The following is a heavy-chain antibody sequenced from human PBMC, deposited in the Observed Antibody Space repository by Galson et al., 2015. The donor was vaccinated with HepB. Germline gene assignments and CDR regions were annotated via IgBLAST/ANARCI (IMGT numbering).Heavy chain of an antibody. CDR1: GYTFTSYY. CDR2: INPSGGST. J-gene: IGHJ3*02. Sequence: SVKVSCKASGYTFTSYYMHWVRQAPGQGLEWMGIINPSGGSTSYAQKFQGRVTMTRDTSTSTVYMELSSLRSEDTAVYYCASLVGMATMGPNPVGGHDAFDIWGQGTMVTVSS. CDR3: ASLVGMATMGPNPVGGHDAFDI. V-gene: IGHV1-46*01. D-gene: IGHD5-24*01.